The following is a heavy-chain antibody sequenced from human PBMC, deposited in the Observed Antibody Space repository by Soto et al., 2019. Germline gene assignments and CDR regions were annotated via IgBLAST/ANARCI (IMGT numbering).Heavy chain of an antibody. J-gene: IGHJ2*01. CDR3: AGSIAIFGVVRYWYFDL. V-gene: IGHV3-48*02. Sequence: EVQLVESGGGLVQPGGSLRLSCAASGFTFISYSMHWVRQAPVQGREWVPYISSSSRTIYYADSVKGRFTMSRDNAKNSLYLQMNSLRDEDTAVYYCAGSIAIFGVVRYWYFDLLGRGSLVTVAS. CDR2: ISSSSRTI. CDR1: GFTFISYS. D-gene: IGHD3-3*01.